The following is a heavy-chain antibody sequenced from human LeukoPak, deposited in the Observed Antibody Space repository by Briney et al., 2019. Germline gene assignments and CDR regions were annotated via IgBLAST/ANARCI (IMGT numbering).Heavy chain of an antibody. J-gene: IGHJ4*02. V-gene: IGHV4-59*11. CDR1: GGSISGHY. CDR3: ARFSTRFGSGCSEASCYVHY. D-gene: IGHD2-2*01. CDR2: IFSTGAT. Sequence: SETLALTCTVSGGSISGHYWTWIRLPPGKGLELVGHIFSTGATHYHPSLRGRVTLSIDTSKNQFSLTLTSVSVEDTAVYYCARFSTRFGSGCSEASCYVHYWGQGTQVTVSP.